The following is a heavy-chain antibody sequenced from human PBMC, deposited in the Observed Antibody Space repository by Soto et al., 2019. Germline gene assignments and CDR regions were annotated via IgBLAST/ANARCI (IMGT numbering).Heavy chain of an antibody. J-gene: IGHJ2*01. V-gene: IGHV3-30*18. CDR2: ISYDGRNK. CDR1: GFTFSSYG. Sequence: GGSLRLSCAASGFTFSSYGMHWVRQAPGKGLEWVAVISYDGRNKYYADPVKGRFTISRDNSKNTLYLQMNSLRAEDTAVYYCAKDSTVVVTAIGSWYFDLWGRGTLVTVS. D-gene: IGHD2-21*02. CDR3: AKDSTVVVTAIGSWYFDL.